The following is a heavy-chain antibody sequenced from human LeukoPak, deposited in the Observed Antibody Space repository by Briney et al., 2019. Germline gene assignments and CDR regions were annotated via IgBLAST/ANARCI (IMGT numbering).Heavy chain of an antibody. V-gene: IGHV3-30*02. CDR1: GFSFSTYD. D-gene: IGHD3-10*01. J-gene: IGHJ6*03. CDR2: IRYNGNNQ. Sequence: GGSLRLSCAASGFSFSTYDMSWVRQAPAKGLEWVAFIRYNGNNQYYADSVKGRFTISRDNSKNTLYLQMNSLKGDDTAVYYCAKDSALYYIDVWGKGTTVIISS. CDR3: AKDSALYYIDV.